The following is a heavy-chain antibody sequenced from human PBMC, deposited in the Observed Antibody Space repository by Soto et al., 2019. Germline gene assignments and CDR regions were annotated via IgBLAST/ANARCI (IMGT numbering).Heavy chain of an antibody. CDR2: ISAYNGNT. D-gene: IGHD3-10*01. CDR1: GYTFTSYG. V-gene: IGHV1-18*01. J-gene: IGHJ5*02. CDR3: ARDITWFGELSETNWFDP. Sequence: ASVKVSCKASGYTFTSYGISWVRQATGQGLEWMGWISAYNGNTNYAQKLQGRVTMTTDTSTSTAYMELRSLRSDDTAVYYCARDITWFGELSETNWFDPWGQGTLVTVSS.